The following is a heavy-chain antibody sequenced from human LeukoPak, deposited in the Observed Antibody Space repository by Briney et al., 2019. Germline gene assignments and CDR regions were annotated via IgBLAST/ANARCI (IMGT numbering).Heavy chain of an antibody. J-gene: IGHJ6*02. Sequence: SETLSLTCTVSGGSISSYYWSWIRQPAGKGLEWIGRIYTSGSTNYNPSLKSRVAMSVDTSKNQFSLKLSSVTAADTAVYYYARASVVPAAAWYYYGMDVWGQGTTVTVSS. V-gene: IGHV4-4*07. CDR3: ARASVVPAAAWYYYGMDV. CDR2: IYTSGST. CDR1: GGSISSYY. D-gene: IGHD2-2*01.